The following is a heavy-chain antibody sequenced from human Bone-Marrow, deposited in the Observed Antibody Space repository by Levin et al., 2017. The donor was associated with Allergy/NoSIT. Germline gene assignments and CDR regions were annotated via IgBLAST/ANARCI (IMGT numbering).Heavy chain of an antibody. CDR2: ISRSGDRT. V-gene: IGHV3-23*01. J-gene: IGHJ6*03. CDR1: GFSFSNHA. CDR3: ARGPDESGFFGVVVIPVYYMDV. D-gene: IGHD3-3*01. Sequence: SCAASGFSFSNHAMTWVRQAPGQGLEWVAGISRSGDRTFYTDSVKGRFTISRDNSKNTVDLQMDSLRAEDSALYYCARGPDESGFFGVVVIPVYYMDVWGKGTTVTVSS.